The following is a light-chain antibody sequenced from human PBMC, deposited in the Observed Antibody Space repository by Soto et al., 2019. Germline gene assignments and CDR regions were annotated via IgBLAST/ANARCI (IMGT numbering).Light chain of an antibody. V-gene: IGKV1-8*01. J-gene: IGKJ2*01. Sequence: AIRMTQSPSSFSASTGDRVTITCRASQGISSYLAWYQQKPGKAPKLLIYAASTLQSGVPSRFSGSGSGTDFTLTISFLQSEDVATYYCQQYYSYPYTFGQGTKLEIK. CDR1: QGISSY. CDR3: QQYYSYPYT. CDR2: AAS.